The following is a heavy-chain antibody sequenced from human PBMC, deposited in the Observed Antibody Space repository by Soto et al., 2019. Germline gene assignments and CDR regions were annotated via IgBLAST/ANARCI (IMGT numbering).Heavy chain of an antibody. CDR2: INTDGSKT. J-gene: IGHJ5*02. CDR1: GFTFSTFW. D-gene: IGHD5-12*01. CDR3: ATVATNSYNWLDP. V-gene: IGHV3-74*01. Sequence: EVQLVESGGTLVQPGGSLRLSCAASGFTFSTFWRHWVRQAPGKGLVWVSRINTDGSKTTYAASVKGRFTISRDNAKNTVYLQMDSLRAEDTAVYYCATVATNSYNWLDPWGQGTLVTGSS.